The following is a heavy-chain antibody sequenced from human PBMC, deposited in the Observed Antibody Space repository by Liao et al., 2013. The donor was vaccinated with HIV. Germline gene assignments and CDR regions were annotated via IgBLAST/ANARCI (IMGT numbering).Heavy chain of an antibody. CDR2: LSTTGTT. V-gene: IGHV4-61*02. D-gene: IGHD2-2*01. CDR3: VREMSVPRGNWFDP. J-gene: IGHJ5*02. Sequence: QVQLQESGPGLVKPSQTLSLTCTVSGGAVSSGSYYWSWIRQPAGKGLEWIGRLSTTGTTKYNPSLKSRITISVEPSKTHFSLNLTSVTAADTAVYYCVREMSVPRGNWFDPWGQGTLVTVSS. CDR1: GGAVSSGSYY.